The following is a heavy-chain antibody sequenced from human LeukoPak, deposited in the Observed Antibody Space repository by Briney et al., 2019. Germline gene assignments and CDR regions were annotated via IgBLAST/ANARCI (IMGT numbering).Heavy chain of an antibody. Sequence: GGSLRLSCAASGFTFSSYWMSWVRQAPGKGLEGVANIKQDGSEKYYVDSVKGGFTISRDNAKNSVYMQMNSLRAEDTAVYYCARGAKDNWNPGPWGQGTLVTVSS. CDR1: GFTFSSYW. J-gene: IGHJ5*02. CDR3: ARGAKDNWNPGP. V-gene: IGHV3-7*01. D-gene: IGHD1-20*01. CDR2: IKQDGSEK.